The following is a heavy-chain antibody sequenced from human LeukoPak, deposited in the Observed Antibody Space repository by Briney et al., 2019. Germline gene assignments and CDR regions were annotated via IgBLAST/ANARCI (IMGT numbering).Heavy chain of an antibody. CDR3: AKDLDTMIVVVITPSVTDY. J-gene: IGHJ4*02. D-gene: IGHD3-22*01. V-gene: IGHV3-30*18. CDR2: ISYDGNNK. Sequence: GGSLRLSCEASGFTFSSYGMHWVRQAPGKGLEWVALISYDGNNKYYAESVKGRFTISRDNSKNTLYLQMNSLRAEDTAVYYCAKDLDTMIVVVITPSVTDYWGQGTLVTVSS. CDR1: GFTFSSYG.